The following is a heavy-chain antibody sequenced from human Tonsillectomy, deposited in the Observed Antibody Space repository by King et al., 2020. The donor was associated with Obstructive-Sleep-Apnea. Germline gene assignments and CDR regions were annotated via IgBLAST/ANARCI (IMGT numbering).Heavy chain of an antibody. Sequence: VQLQESGPGLVKPSETLSLTCTVSGGSISSYYWSWIRQPPGKGLEWIGYIYYSGSTNYNPSLKRRVTISVDTSKNQVSLKLSSVTAADTAVYYCATVLWFRENGYFDYWGQGTLVTVSS. CDR3: ATVLWFRENGYFDY. CDR1: GGSISSYY. CDR2: IYYSGST. V-gene: IGHV4-59*01. D-gene: IGHD3-10*01. J-gene: IGHJ4*02.